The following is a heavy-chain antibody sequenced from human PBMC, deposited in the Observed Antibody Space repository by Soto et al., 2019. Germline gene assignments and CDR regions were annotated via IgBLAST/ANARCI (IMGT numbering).Heavy chain of an antibody. CDR2: IHSDGSST. CDR1: GFTFSYYW. Sequence: GGSLRLSCAASGFTFSYYWMHWVRQAPGQGLVWVSRIHSDGSSTTYADSVKGRFTISRDNAKNTLYLQMNSLRAEDTAVYYCAGGDRGVFVLGGKGTMVTVSS. J-gene: IGHJ3*01. D-gene: IGHD2-21*02. V-gene: IGHV3-74*01. CDR3: AGGDRGVFVL.